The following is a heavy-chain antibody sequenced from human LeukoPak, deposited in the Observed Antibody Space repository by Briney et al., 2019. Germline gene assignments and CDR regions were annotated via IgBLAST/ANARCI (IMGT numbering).Heavy chain of an antibody. J-gene: IGHJ4*02. V-gene: IGHV3-21*01. Sequence: GGSLRLSCAASGFTFSNYSMNWVRQAPGKGLEWVSSISSSSRYIYYADSVKGRFTISRDNAKNTLYLQMNSLRAEDTAVYYCARTYYDILTGYNPYFDYWGQGILVTISS. CDR3: ARTYYDILTGYNPYFDY. CDR1: GFTFSNYS. D-gene: IGHD3-9*01. CDR2: ISSSSRYI.